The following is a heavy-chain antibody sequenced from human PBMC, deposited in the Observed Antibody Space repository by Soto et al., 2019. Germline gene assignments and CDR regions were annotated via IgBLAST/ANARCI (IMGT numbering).Heavy chain of an antibody. CDR3: VREPWGFSGTWYDY. V-gene: IGHV3-74*01. CDR2: INHDGSKT. D-gene: IGHD6-13*01. Sequence: GSLRLSCAASQFSFSSYWMHWVRQVPGKGPAWVSRINHDGSKTEYADSVKGRFTISRDNTNNTLYLQMNSLRVEDTAMYYCVREPWGFSGTWYDYWGQGTLVTVSS. CDR1: QFSFSSYW. J-gene: IGHJ4*02.